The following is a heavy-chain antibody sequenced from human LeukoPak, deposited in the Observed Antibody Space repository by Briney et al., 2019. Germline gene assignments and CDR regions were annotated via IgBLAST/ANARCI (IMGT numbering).Heavy chain of an antibody. CDR2: ISSSSSYI. CDR1: GFTFNTYT. CDR3: ARDLGRSGYYTIDAFDI. V-gene: IGHV3-21*01. Sequence: GGSLRLSCAASGFTFNTYTMNWVRQAPGKGLEGVSSISSSSSYIYYADSVKGRFTISRDNAKNSLYLQMNSLRAEDTAVYYCARDLGRSGYYTIDAFDIWRQGTMVTVSS. D-gene: IGHD3-22*01. J-gene: IGHJ3*02.